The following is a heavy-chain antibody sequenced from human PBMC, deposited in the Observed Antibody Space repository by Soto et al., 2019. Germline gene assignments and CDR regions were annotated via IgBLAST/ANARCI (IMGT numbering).Heavy chain of an antibody. Sequence: QVQLVQSGAEVKKPGSSVKVSCKASGGTFSSYAISWVRQAPGQGLEWMGGIIPIFGTANYAQKFEGRVPINADESTSAADMELSSLSSEDTAVYYCARASSGAFDIWGQGTMVTVSS. J-gene: IGHJ3*02. CDR3: ARASSGAFDI. V-gene: IGHV1-69*12. CDR1: GGTFSSYA. CDR2: IIPIFGTA. D-gene: IGHD6-6*01.